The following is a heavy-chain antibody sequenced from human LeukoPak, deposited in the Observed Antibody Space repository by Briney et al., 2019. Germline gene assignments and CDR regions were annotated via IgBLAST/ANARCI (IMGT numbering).Heavy chain of an antibody. CDR2: INSDGSST. V-gene: IGHV3-74*01. CDR3: ARDSYSSNWFDP. Sequence: PGGSLRLSCAASGFTFSSYWMHWVRQAPGKGLVWVSRINSDGSSTSYADSVKGRFAISRDNAKNTLYLQMNSLRAEDTAVYYCARDSYSSNWFDPWGQGTLVTVSS. J-gene: IGHJ5*02. D-gene: IGHD6-13*01. CDR1: GFTFSSYW.